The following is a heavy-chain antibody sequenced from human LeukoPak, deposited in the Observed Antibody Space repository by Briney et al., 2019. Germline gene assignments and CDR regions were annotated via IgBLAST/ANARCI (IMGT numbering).Heavy chain of an antibody. V-gene: IGHV3-66*01. CDR3: VRGQATAWGLDY. D-gene: IGHD6-13*01. CDR1: GFTVSTNY. Sequence: GGSLRLSCAASGFTVSTNYMSWVRQAPGKGLEWVSVIYSNDNTYYADSVKGRFTISRDNSKNTLYLQMNSLRAEDTALYYCVRGQATAWGLDYWGQGTLVTVSS. CDR2: IYSNDNT. J-gene: IGHJ4*02.